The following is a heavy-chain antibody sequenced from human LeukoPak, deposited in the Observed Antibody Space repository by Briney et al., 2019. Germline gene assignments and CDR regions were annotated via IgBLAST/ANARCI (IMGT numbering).Heavy chain of an antibody. CDR3: ARVKSSSGWYDGFDP. J-gene: IGHJ5*02. D-gene: IGHD6-19*01. CDR2: ISAYNGNT. CDR1: GYTFTSYG. Sequence: ASVKVSCKASGYTFTSYGISWVRQAPGQGLEWMGWISAYNGNTNYAQKLQGRVTVTTDTSTSTAYMELRSLRSDDTAVYYCARVKSSSGWYDGFDPWGQGTLVTVSS. V-gene: IGHV1-18*01.